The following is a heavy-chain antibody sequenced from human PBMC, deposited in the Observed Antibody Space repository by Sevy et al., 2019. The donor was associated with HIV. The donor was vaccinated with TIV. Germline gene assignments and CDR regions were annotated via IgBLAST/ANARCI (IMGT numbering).Heavy chain of an antibody. CDR1: GGSFSGYY. CDR3: ARRCSSSSCPQAFDI. D-gene: IGHD2-2*01. V-gene: IGHV4-34*01. Sequence: SETLSLSCAVYGGSFSGYYWRWIRQPPGKGLEWVGEINHSGSTNYNPAHKSRVTRSVDTSNNQISLKLRSVPAADTAVYYCARRCSSSSCPQAFDIWGQGTMVTVSS. J-gene: IGHJ3*02. CDR2: INHSGST.